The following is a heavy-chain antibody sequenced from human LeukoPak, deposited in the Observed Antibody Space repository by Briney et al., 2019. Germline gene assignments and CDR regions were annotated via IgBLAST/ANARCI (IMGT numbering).Heavy chain of an antibody. J-gene: IGHJ6*03. CDR1: GGSISSGSYY. D-gene: IGHD4-11*01. CDR3: ARGGRITTTVTTYYYYMDV. Sequence: SETLSLTCTVSGGSISSGSYYWSWIRQPAGKGLEWIGRIYTSGSTNYNPSPKSRVTISVDTSKNQFSLKLSSVTAADTAVYYCARGGRITTTVTTYYYYMDVWGKGTAVTVSS. V-gene: IGHV4-61*02. CDR2: IYTSGST.